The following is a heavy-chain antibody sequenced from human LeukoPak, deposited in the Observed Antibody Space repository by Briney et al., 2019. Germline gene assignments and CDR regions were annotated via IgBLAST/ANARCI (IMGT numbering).Heavy chain of an antibody. CDR2: IIPIFGTA. V-gene: IGHV1-69*13. CDR1: GGTFSSYA. J-gene: IGHJ3*02. D-gene: IGHD2-8*01. Sequence: RGASVKVSCKASGGTFSSYAISWVRQAPGQGLEWMGGIIPIFGTANYAQKFQGRVTITADESTSTAYMELSSLRSEDTAVYYCAGMLAPPPNDAFDIWGQGTMVTVSS. CDR3: AGMLAPPPNDAFDI.